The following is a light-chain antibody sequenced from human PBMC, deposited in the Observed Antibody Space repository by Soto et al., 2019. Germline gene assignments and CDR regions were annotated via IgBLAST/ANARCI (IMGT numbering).Light chain of an antibody. V-gene: IGKV3-20*01. CDR1: QSLSSTS. J-gene: IGKJ2*01. CDR2: GAS. CDR3: QHRDNPPPST. Sequence: EIVLTQSPGTLSLSPGERATLSCRASQSLSSTSLAWYQQKPGQAPRLLIYGASNRASGIPDRLSGSGSGTDFTLTISSLEPEDFAVYYCQHRDNPPPSTFGQGTKVDIK.